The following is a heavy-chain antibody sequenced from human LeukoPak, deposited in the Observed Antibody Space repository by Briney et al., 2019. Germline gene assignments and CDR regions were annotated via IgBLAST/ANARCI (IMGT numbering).Heavy chain of an antibody. CDR3: ARSLDSGTQMCLH. V-gene: IGHV3-53*05. D-gene: IGHD3-10*01. CDR2: IYSGGST. J-gene: IGHJ1*01. CDR1: GFTVSSNY. Sequence: GGSLRLSCAASGFTVSSNYMSWVRQAPGKGLEWVSVIYSGGSTYYADSVKGRFTISRDNSKNTLYLQMNSLRSEDTAVYYCARSLDSGTQMCLHWGQGTLVTVSS.